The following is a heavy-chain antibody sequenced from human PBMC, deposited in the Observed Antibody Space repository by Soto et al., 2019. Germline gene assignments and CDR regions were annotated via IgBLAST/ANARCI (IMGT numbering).Heavy chain of an antibody. CDR1: GYTFTSYG. J-gene: IGHJ4*02. V-gene: IGHV1-18*01. CDR2: LSAYHGNT. D-gene: IGHD3-22*01. Sequence: ASVKVSCKASGYTFTSYGISWVRQAPGQGLEWMGWLSAYHGNTNYAQKLQGRVTMTTDTSTSTAYMELRSLRSDDTAVYYCARGDYYDSSGYYFGPFDYWGQGTLVTVSS. CDR3: ARGDYYDSSGYYFGPFDY.